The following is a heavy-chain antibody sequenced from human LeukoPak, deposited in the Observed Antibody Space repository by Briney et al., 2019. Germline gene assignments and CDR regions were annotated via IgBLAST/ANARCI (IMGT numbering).Heavy chain of an antibody. D-gene: IGHD6-13*01. CDR3: AKDSSYSSSWYAAPLSGYYFDY. Sequence: GGSLRLSCAASGFTFSSYEMNWVRQAPGKGLEWVSYISSSGSTIYYADSVKGRFTTSRDNAKNSLYLQMNSLRAEDTAVYYCAKDSSYSSSWYAAPLSGYYFDYWGQGTLVTVSS. CDR2: ISSSGSTI. J-gene: IGHJ4*02. V-gene: IGHV3-48*03. CDR1: GFTFSSYE.